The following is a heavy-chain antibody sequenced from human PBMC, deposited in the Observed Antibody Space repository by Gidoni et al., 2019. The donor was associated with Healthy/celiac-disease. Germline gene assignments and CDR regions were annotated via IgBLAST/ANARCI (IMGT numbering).Heavy chain of an antibody. CDR2: ISGSGGST. V-gene: IGHV3-23*01. J-gene: IGHJ4*02. CDR1: VFTFSSYA. CDR3: AKDTLVHYGSGSHFDY. Sequence: EVQLLESGGGLVQPGGSLRLSCAASVFTFSSYAMSWVRQATGKGLEWVSAISGSGGSTYYADPVKGRFTISRDNSKNTLYLQMNSLRAEDTAVYYCAKDTLVHYGSGSHFDYWGQGTLVTVSS. D-gene: IGHD3-10*01.